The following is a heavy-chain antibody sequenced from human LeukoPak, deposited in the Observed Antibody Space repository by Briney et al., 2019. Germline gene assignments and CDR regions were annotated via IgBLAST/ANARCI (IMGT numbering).Heavy chain of an antibody. Sequence: GRSLRLSCAASGFTFDDYAMHWVRQAPGKGLEWVSGNSWNSGSIGYADSVKGRFTISRDNAKNSLYLQMNSLRAEDTALYYCAKDIGRGYDSSGYYHDAFDIWGQGTMVTVSS. V-gene: IGHV3-9*01. J-gene: IGHJ3*02. D-gene: IGHD3-22*01. CDR2: NSWNSGSI. CDR3: AKDIGRGYDSSGYYHDAFDI. CDR1: GFTFDDYA.